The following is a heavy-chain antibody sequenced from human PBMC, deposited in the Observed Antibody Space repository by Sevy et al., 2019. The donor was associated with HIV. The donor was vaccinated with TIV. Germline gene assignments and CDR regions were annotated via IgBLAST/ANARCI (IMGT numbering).Heavy chain of an antibody. CDR1: GYFIRNGYC. CDR3: ARGSSSWYNYPYYMDV. J-gene: IGHJ6*03. CDR2: IDHSGTT. V-gene: IGHV4-38-2*01. D-gene: IGHD6-13*01. Sequence: SETLSLTCSVSGYFIRNGYCWGWIRQPPGKGLQWIANIDHSGTTNYNPSLKSRVTISVDTSKNQVSLKLSSVTAADTAVYYCARGSSSWYNYPYYMDVWGKGTTVTVSS.